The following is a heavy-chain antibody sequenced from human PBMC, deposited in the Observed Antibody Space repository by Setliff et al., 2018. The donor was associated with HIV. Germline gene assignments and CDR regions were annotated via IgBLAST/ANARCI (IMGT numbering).Heavy chain of an antibody. D-gene: IGHD6-13*01. CDR1: GESLSGYY. CDR3: VRGGDSSSWYWGRWFDP. CDR2: INHSRAT. V-gene: IGHV4-34*01. J-gene: IGHJ5*02. Sequence: SETLSLTCAVYGESLSGYYWSWIRQPPGKGLEWVGEINHSRATNYNPSLQSRLTVSVDTSKNQFSLKLSSVTAADTAMYYCVRGGDSSSWYWGRWFDPWGQGTLVIVSS.